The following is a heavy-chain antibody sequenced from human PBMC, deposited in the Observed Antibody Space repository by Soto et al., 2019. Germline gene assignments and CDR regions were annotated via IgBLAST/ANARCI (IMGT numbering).Heavy chain of an antibody. D-gene: IGHD3-9*01. J-gene: IGHJ3*01. CDR2: MNPNSGNT. Sequence: ASVKVSCKASGYTFTSYDINWVRQATGQGLEWMGWMNPNSGNTGYAQKFQGRVTMTRNTSISTAYMELSSLRSEETAVYYCARSILTVYAFDLWGQGTMATVSS. CDR3: ARSILTVYAFDL. CDR1: GYTFTSYD. V-gene: IGHV1-8*01.